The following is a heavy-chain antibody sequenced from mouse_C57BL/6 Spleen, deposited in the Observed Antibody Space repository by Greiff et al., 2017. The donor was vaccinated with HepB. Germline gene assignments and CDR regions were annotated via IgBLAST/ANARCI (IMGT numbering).Heavy chain of an antibody. J-gene: IGHJ1*03. V-gene: IGHV1-22*01. CDR2: INPNNGGT. CDR3: ARDFDYGSSYWYFDV. Sequence: VQLQQSGPELVKPGASVKMSCKASGYTFTDYNMHWVKQSHGKSLEWIGYINPNNGGTSYNQKFKGKATLTVNKSSSTAYMELRSLTSEDSAVYYCARDFDYGSSYWYFDVWGTGTTVTVSS. D-gene: IGHD1-1*01. CDR1: GYTFTDYN.